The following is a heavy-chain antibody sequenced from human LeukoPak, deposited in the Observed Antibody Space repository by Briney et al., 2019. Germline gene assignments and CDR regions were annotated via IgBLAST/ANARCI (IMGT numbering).Heavy chain of an antibody. CDR1: GFTFTNYW. Sequence: GGSLRLSCAASGFTFTNYWMSWVRQAPGKGLEWVANTKQDETEKHYADSVRGRFTISRDNAQNSLYLQMNSLRAEDTAVYFCARNRQWLLADYWGQGTVVTVSS. D-gene: IGHD3-22*01. CDR3: ARNRQWLLADY. J-gene: IGHJ4*02. V-gene: IGHV3-7*04. CDR2: TKQDETEK.